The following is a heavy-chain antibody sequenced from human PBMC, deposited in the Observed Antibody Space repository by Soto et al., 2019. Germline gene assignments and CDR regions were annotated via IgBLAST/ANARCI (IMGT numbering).Heavy chain of an antibody. J-gene: IGHJ6*02. V-gene: IGHV4-30-4*01. CDR3: ARVSGHYYYGVDV. CDR2: IYYGGNT. CDR1: GGSISNGDYY. Sequence: QVQLQESGPGLVKPSETLSLTCNVFGGSISNGDYYWSWIRQPPGKGLQYIGYIYYGGNTNYNPSLKNRLTMSIDRSANHFSLTLTSVTATDTAVYYCARVSGHYYYGVDVWGQGTTVIVSS.